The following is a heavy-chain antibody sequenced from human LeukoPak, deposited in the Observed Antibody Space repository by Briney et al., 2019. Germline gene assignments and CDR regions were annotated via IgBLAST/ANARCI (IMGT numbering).Heavy chain of an antibody. J-gene: IGHJ4*02. CDR2: ISSGGNS. D-gene: IGHD3-10*01. CDR1: GGSFSGYY. Sequence: SETLSLTCAVYGGSFSGYYWTWIRQSPGKGLEWIGEISSGGNSNENPSLKSRVTISVDTSKNQFSLNMRSVTAADTAVYYCARERRLLWFGELYFDYWGQGTLVAVSS. V-gene: IGHV4-34*01. CDR3: ARERRLLWFGELYFDY.